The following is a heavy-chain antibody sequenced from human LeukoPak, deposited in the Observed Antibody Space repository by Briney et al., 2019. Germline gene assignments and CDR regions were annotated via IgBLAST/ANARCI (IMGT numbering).Heavy chain of an antibody. CDR3: ARLAGATTWT. V-gene: IGHV4-38-2*01. Sequence: SETLSLTCAVSGYSISSGYYWGWIRQPPGKGLEWIGSIYHSGSTYYNPSLKSRVTISVDTSKNQFSLKLSSVTAADTAVYYCARLAGATTWTWGQGTLVTVSS. CDR2: IYHSGST. D-gene: IGHD1-26*01. J-gene: IGHJ5*02. CDR1: GYSISSGYY.